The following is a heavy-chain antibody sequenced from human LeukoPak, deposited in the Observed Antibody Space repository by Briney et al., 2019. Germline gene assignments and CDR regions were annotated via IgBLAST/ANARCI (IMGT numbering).Heavy chain of an antibody. CDR1: GFTFSSYW. V-gene: IGHV3-74*01. D-gene: IGHD6-19*01. Sequence: GGSLRLSCAASGFTFSSYWMHWVRQAPGKGLVWVSRISNDGSSTSYADSVKGRFTISRDNAKNTLYVQMNSLRAEDTAVYYCARVASSSGWYFDYWGQGTLVTVSP. J-gene: IGHJ4*02. CDR2: ISNDGSST. CDR3: ARVASSSGWYFDY.